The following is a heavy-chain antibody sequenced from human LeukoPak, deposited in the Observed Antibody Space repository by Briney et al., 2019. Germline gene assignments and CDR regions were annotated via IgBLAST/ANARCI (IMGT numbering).Heavy chain of an antibody. J-gene: IGHJ4*02. Sequence: PSETLSLTCTVSGGSISSYYWSWIRQPPGKGLEWIGYIYYSGSTNYNPSLKSRVTISVDTSKNQFSLKLSSVTAADTAVYYCARGSSWYQANYFDYWGQGTLVTVSS. CDR2: IYYSGST. V-gene: IGHV4-59*12. CDR1: GGSISSYY. D-gene: IGHD6-13*01. CDR3: ARGSSWYQANYFDY.